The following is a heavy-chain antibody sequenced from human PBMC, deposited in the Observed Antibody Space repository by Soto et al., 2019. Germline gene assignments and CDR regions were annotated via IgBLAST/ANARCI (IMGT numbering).Heavy chain of an antibody. CDR3: AADPYYAILTGYF. J-gene: IGHJ3*01. CDR1: GYTFTHRY. CDR2: ITPFNGNT. D-gene: IGHD3-9*01. V-gene: IGHV1-45*02. Sequence: SVKVSCKASGYTFTHRYLHWVRQAPGQALEWMGWITPFNGNTNYAQKFQDRVTIIRDRSMSTAYMELSSLRSEDTAVYYCAADPYYAILTGYFWGQGTMVTVSS.